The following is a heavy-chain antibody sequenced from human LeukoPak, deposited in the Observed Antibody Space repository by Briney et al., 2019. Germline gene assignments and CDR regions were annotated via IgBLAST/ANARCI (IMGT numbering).Heavy chain of an antibody. CDR1: GGSISSSIYY. V-gene: IGHV4-39*02. CDR3: ARRPRGGLFDY. Sequence: SETLSLTSTVSGGSISSSIYYSGWIRQPPGKGLEWIVRIYFSVGTYYNTPLTSRATISVDTPKNPFSLKLTSLTAADPPVYFCARRPRGGLFDYSGQGSLVTVSS. CDR2: IYFSVGT. D-gene: IGHD3-10*01. J-gene: IGHJ4*02.